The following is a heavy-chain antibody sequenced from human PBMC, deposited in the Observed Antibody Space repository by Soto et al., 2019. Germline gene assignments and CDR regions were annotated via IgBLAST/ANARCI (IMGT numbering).Heavy chain of an antibody. CDR2: IYPSDSYT. Sequence: GESLKISFKGSGYSFTSYWIGWVRQMPGKGLEWMGIIYPSDSYTNYSPSFQGHVTISADKSISTAYLQWSSLKASDTAMYYCARPSYCSSTSCYRAWGMDVWGRGTTVTVSS. V-gene: IGHV5-10-1*01. D-gene: IGHD2-2*02. CDR3: ARPSYCSSTSCYRAWGMDV. CDR1: GYSFTSYW. J-gene: IGHJ6*02.